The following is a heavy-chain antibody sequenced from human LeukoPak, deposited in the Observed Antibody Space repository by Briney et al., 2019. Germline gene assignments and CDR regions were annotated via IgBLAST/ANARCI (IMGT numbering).Heavy chain of an antibody. CDR2: INHHGST. J-gene: IGHJ4*02. V-gene: IGHV4-34*01. Sequence: ASETLSLTCGVYGVSFSGYYYNWIRQSPGKGLEWIAEINHHGSTNYNPSLKSRVAISIDTSKSQFSLRLYSVTAADTAVYYCARGGYNIDWMKDATDYWGQGTLVTVSS. CDR3: ARGGYNIDWMKDATDY. D-gene: IGHD3-9*01. CDR1: GVSFSGYY.